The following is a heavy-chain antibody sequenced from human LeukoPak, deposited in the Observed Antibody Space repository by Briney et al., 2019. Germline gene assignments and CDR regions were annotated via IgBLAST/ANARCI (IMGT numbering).Heavy chain of an antibody. J-gene: IGHJ6*03. CDR2: IYSGGST. CDR3: ARDAPHYDFWSGYFPPPAGYYMDV. V-gene: IGHV3-53*01. D-gene: IGHD3-3*01. Sequence: GGSLRLSCAASGFTVSSNYMSWVRQAPGKGLEWVSVIYSGGSTYYADSVKGRFTISRDNSKNTLYLQMNSLSAEDTAVYYCARDAPHYDFWSGYFPPPAGYYMDVWGKGTTVTVSS. CDR1: GFTVSSNY.